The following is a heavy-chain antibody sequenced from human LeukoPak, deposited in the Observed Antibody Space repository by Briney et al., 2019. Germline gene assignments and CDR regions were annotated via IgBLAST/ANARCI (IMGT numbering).Heavy chain of an antibody. V-gene: IGHV3-33*01. Sequence: GGSLRLSCAASGFTFSSYGMHWVRQAPGKGLEWVAVIWYDGSNKYYADSVKGRFTISRDNSKNTLYLQTNSLRAEDTAVYYCARDFVSTSSGWFDPWGQGTLVTVSS. CDR3: ARDFVSTSSGWFDP. J-gene: IGHJ5*02. CDR2: IWYDGSNK. D-gene: IGHD2-2*01. CDR1: GFTFSSYG.